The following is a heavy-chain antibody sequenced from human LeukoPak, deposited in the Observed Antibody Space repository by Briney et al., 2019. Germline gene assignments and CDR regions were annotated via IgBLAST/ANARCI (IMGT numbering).Heavy chain of an antibody. V-gene: IGHV4-30-4*01. CDR3: VRALATPYYFDY. Sequence: TASETLSLTCTVSGGSISSGDYYWSWIRQPPGKGLEWIGYIYYSGSTYYNPSLKSRVTISVDTSKNQFSLKLSSVTATDTAVYYCVRALATPYYFDYWGQGTLVTVSS. D-gene: IGHD5-12*01. CDR1: GGSISSGDYY. CDR2: IYYSGST. J-gene: IGHJ4*02.